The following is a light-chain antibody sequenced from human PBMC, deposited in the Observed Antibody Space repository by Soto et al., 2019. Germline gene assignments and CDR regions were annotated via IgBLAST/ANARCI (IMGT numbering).Light chain of an antibody. V-gene: IGKV3-11*01. Sequence: EIVMTQSPATVSVSQGERATLSYRASQTIDNTLAWYQRKPGQAPRLLIYDASNRATGIPARFSGSGSGTDFTLTISSLEPEDFAVYYCQQRSNWPPWTFGQRTMVDI. CDR3: QQRSNWPPWT. CDR1: QTIDNT. CDR2: DAS. J-gene: IGKJ1*01.